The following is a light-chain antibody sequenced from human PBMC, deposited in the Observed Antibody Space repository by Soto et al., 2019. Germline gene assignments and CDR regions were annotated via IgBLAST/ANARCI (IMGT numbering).Light chain of an antibody. V-gene: IGKV3-20*01. Sequence: EIVLTQSPGTLSLSPGDRATLSCRASQSVSSTYLAWYHQKPGQAPRLLIYDTSTRATGVPDRFSGSGSGTDFTLTISRLEPEDFAVYYCNQYGSSRWTFGQGTKVDIK. CDR1: QSVSSTY. J-gene: IGKJ1*01. CDR2: DTS. CDR3: NQYGSSRWT.